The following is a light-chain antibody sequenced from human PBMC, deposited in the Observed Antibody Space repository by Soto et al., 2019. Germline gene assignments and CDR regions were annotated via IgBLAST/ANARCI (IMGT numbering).Light chain of an antibody. CDR1: QSVSSY. J-gene: IGKJ3*01. CDR2: DAS. Sequence: EIVLTQSPGTLSLSPGERATLSCRASQSVSSYLAWYQHKPGQAPRLLIYDASNRATGIPARFSGSGSGTDFTLTISSLEPEDFAVYYCQQRSNWPLGFGPGTKVDI. V-gene: IGKV3-11*01. CDR3: QQRSNWPLG.